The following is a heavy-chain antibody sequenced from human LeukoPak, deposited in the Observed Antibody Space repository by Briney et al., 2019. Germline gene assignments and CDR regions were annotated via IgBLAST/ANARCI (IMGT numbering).Heavy chain of an antibody. J-gene: IGHJ4*02. CDR2: IWYDGSKK. V-gene: IGHV3-33*01. CDR1: GFTFCSYS. D-gene: IGHD3-16*01. Sequence: GGYLRLYCATSGFTFCSYSMSWVRPAPGQGLEWVAVIWYDGSKKYYGVPVEGRFTISRADCKNTLYLQMNSLRVEDTAVYYCVRDFGVTNDKFDYWGQGALVSVSS. CDR3: VRDFGVTNDKFDY.